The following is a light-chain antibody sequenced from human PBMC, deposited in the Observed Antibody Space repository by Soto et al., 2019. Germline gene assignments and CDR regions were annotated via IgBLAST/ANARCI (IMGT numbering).Light chain of an antibody. Sequence: EFVLTQSPGTLSLSPGERATLSCRASQSVSATYLAWYQQKPGQAPRLLIYAASSRATGVPDRFSGSGSGTDFTLTISRLEPEDFAVYYCQRYGSSITFGQGTRLEIK. CDR1: QSVSATY. J-gene: IGKJ5*01. CDR2: AAS. CDR3: QRYGSSIT. V-gene: IGKV3-20*01.